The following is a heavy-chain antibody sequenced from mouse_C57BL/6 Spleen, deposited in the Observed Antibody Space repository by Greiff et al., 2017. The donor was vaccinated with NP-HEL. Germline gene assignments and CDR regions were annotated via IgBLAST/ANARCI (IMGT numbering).Heavy chain of an antibody. V-gene: IGHV1-76*01. J-gene: IGHJ3*01. CDR2: IYPGSGNT. D-gene: IGHD1-3*01. CDR3: ARDNAAWFAY. Sequence: QVQLKESGAELVRPGASVKLSCKASGYTFTDYYINWVKQRPGQGLEWIARIYPGSGNTYYNEKFKGKATLTAEKSSSTAYMQLSSLTSEDSAVYFCARDNAAWFAYWGQGTLVTVSA. CDR1: GYTFTDYY.